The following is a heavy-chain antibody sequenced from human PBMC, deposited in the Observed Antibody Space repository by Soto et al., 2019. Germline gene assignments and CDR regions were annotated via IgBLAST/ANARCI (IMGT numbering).Heavy chain of an antibody. CDR2: IGVGGGDR. J-gene: IGHJ4*02. V-gene: IGHV3-23*01. Sequence: EVQLLESGGGLVQPGGSLRLSCAASGFTFSSYAMSWVRQAPGKGLEWVSIIGVGGGDRYYPESVKGRFTISRDNSRDTSYLEMNSLRDEDTALYYCARVRFGELVWGQGTLVTVSS. CDR3: ARVRFGELV. CDR1: GFTFSSYA. D-gene: IGHD3-10*01.